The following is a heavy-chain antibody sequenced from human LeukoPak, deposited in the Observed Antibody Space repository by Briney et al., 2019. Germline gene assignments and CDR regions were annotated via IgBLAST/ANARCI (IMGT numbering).Heavy chain of an antibody. V-gene: IGHV3-33*01. D-gene: IGHD3-9*01. CDR3: ARDKNILTGYYCDAFDI. CDR1: GFTFSSYG. CDR2: IWYDGSNK. J-gene: IGHJ3*02. Sequence: GGSLRLSSAASGFTFSSYGMHWVRQAPGKGLEWVAVIWYDGSNKYYADSVKGRFTISRDNSKNTLYLQMNSLRAEDTAVYYCARDKNILTGYYCDAFDIWGQGTMVTVSS.